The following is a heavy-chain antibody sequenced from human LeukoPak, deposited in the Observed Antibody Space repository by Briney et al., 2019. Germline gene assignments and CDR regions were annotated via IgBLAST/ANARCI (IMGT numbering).Heavy chain of an antibody. V-gene: IGHV3-23*01. CDR1: GFTFSSYA. Sequence: SGGSLRLSCAASGFTFSSYAMSWVRQAPGKGLEWVSAIGGGGGSTYYADSVRGRFTISRDNSKNTLYLQMNSLRAEDTAVYYCAKGSYDSGDHYFDYWGQGTLVTVSS. CDR3: AKGSYDSGDHYFDY. D-gene: IGHD4-17*01. J-gene: IGHJ4*02. CDR2: IGGGGGST.